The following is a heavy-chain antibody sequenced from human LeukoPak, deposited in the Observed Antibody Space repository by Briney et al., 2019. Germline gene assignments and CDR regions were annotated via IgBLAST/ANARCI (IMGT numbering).Heavy chain of an antibody. D-gene: IGHD3-22*01. J-gene: IGHJ4*02. CDR3: ARGFYDSSAGDFDY. CDR1: GGSFSGYY. CDR2: INHSGST. Sequence: PSETLSLTCAVYGGSFSGYYWSWIRQPPGKGLEWIGEINHSGSTNYNPSLKSRVTISVDTSKNQFSLKLSSVTAADTAVYYCARGFYDSSAGDFDYWGQGTLVTVSS. V-gene: IGHV4-34*01.